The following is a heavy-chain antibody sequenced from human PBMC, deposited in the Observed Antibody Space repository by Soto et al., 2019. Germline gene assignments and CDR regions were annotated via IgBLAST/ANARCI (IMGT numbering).Heavy chain of an antibody. CDR2: IWYDGSNK. V-gene: IGHV3-33*01. CDR3: ARDLRPDVSTFDY. CDR1: GFTFSSYG. Sequence: QVQLVESGGGVVQPGRSLRLSCAASGFTFSSYGMHWVRQAPCKGLEWVAVIWYDGSNKYYADSVKGRFTISRDNSKNTLYLQMNSLRAEDTAVYYCARDLRPDVSTFDYWGQGTLVTVSS. D-gene: IGHD2-2*01. J-gene: IGHJ4*02.